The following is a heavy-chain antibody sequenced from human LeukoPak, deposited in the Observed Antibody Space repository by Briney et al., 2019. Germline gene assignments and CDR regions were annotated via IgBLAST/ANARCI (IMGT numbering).Heavy chain of an antibody. V-gene: IGHV3-23*01. CDR3: ARCQIAAAGTGPFDV. CDR1: GFTLHAYA. Sequence: GGSLTLSCAASGFTLHAYAMTWLRQAPGRDLEGVSAFSATDGSTQYADSVKDRFTISSDSTTNTLFLQMNSLRAEDTAVYYCARCQIAAAGTGPFDVWGQGTMVTVSS. CDR2: FSATDGST. D-gene: IGHD6-13*01. J-gene: IGHJ3*01.